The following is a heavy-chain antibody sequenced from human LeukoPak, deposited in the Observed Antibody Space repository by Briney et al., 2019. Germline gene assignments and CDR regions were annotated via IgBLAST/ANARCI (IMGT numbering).Heavy chain of an antibody. CDR3: ARYVLLWFGSPRYDAFDI. V-gene: IGHV4-39*01. Sequence: SETLSLTCTVSGGSISSSSYYWGWIRQPPGKGLEWIGSIYYSGSTYYNPSLKSRVTISVDTSKNQFSLKLSSVTAADTAVYYYARYVLLWFGSPRYDAFDIWGQGTMVTVSS. D-gene: IGHD3-10*01. J-gene: IGHJ3*02. CDR2: IYYSGST. CDR1: GGSISSSSYY.